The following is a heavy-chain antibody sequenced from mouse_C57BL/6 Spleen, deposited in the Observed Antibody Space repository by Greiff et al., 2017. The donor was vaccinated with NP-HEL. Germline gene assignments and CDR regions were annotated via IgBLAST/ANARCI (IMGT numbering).Heavy chain of an antibody. Sequence: QVQLQQPGAELFLPWASVKLSCKASGSTFTSYWMPWVKQRPGPGLAWIGEIDPSDSYTNYNQKFKGKSTLTVDKSSSTAYMQLSSLTSEDSAVYYCARNWEGYFDVWGTGTTVTVSS. CDR3: ARNWEGYFDV. CDR1: GSTFTSYW. CDR2: IDPSDSYT. V-gene: IGHV1-69*01. D-gene: IGHD4-1*01. J-gene: IGHJ1*03.